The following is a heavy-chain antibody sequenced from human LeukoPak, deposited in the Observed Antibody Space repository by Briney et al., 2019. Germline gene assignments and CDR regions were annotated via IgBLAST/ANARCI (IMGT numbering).Heavy chain of an antibody. CDR3: ARQKDLTGYYGGSWFDP. D-gene: IGHD3-9*01. V-gene: IGHV3-66*04. CDR2: IYSGGST. CDR1: GFTVSSNY. Sequence: GGSLRLSCAASGFTVSSNYMSWVRHAPGKGLEWVSVIYSGGSTYYADSVKGRFTISRDNSKNTLYLQMNSLRAEDTAVYYCARQKDLTGYYGGSWFDPWGQGTLVTVSS. J-gene: IGHJ5*02.